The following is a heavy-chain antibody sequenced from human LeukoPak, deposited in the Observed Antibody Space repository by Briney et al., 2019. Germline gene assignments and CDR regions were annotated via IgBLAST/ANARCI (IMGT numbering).Heavy chain of an antibody. Sequence: GGSLRLSCAASGFTFSHYWMTWVRQAPGKGLEWVSSTYASGHSTFYADSVKGRFTISRDNSRNTLYLQMDGLRAEDTAIYYCAKDRVPDGRWSIDCWGQGALVTVSS. CDR1: GFTFSHYW. CDR2: TYASGHST. V-gene: IGHV3-23*01. CDR3: AKDRVPDGRWSIDC. D-gene: IGHD4-23*01. J-gene: IGHJ4*02.